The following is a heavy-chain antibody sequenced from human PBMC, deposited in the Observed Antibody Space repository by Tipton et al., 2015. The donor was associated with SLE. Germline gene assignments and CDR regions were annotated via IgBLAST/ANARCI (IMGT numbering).Heavy chain of an antibody. D-gene: IGHD2-15*01. CDR1: GGSFGPHY. CDR2: TYSNGNT. Sequence: TLSLTCAVYGGSFGPHYWSWIRQPPGKGLEWVGDTYSNGNTHYNPSLKSRLSISIDTSKNQFSLKVSSVTAADTAVYYCAKGWSFDYWGQGALVTVSS. J-gene: IGHJ4*02. V-gene: IGHV4-34*09. CDR3: AKGWSFDY.